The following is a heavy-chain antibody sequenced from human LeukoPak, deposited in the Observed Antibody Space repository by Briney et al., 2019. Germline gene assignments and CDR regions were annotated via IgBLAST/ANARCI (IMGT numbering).Heavy chain of an antibody. CDR2: IIPFFGTE. J-gene: IGHJ5*02. V-gene: IGHV1-69*05. CDR1: RGTFSSYA. Sequence: SSVKVSCKASRGTFSSYAISWVRQAPGHGLEWMGGIIPFFGTENYAQKYQGRVTITTDESTSTAYMELSSLRSEDTAVYYCARGPRIQLYPNWFDPWGQGTLVTVSS. CDR3: ARGPRIQLYPNWFDP. D-gene: IGHD5-18*01.